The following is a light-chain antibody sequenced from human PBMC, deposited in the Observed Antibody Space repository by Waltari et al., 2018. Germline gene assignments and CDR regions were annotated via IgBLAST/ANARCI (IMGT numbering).Light chain of an antibody. CDR2: GRN. J-gene: IGLJ2*01. CDR3: NSRDTSGNRVI. CDR1: SLRRYH. Sequence: SSGLTQDPAVSVALGQTVRITCQGDSLRRYHASWYQQKPGQAPLLVVYGRNNRPSGIRDRCSASSSGNTDFLTITGAQAEDEAVYYCNSRDTSGNRVIFGGGTKLTV. V-gene: IGLV3-19*01.